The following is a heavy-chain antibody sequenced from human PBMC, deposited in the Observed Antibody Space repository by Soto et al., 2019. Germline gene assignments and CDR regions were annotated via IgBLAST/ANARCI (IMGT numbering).Heavy chain of an antibody. Sequence: DVQLVESGGGLVKPGGSLRLSCAASGFIFITFSMNWVRQAPGKGLEWVSSISASSSSIYYAESVKGRFTVSRDNAKNSLYLQMNSLTAEDTALYYCVRDAYNRDAFDIWGQGTTVTVSS. CDR1: GFIFITFS. CDR3: VRDAYNRDAFDI. CDR2: ISASSSSI. J-gene: IGHJ3*02. V-gene: IGHV3-21*01. D-gene: IGHD1-20*01.